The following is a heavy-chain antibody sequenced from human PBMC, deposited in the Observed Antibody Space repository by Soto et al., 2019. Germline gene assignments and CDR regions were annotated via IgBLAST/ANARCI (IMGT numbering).Heavy chain of an antibody. J-gene: IGHJ4*02. CDR2: INHSGST. Sequence: SETLSLTCAVYGGSFSGYHWSWIRQPPGKVLEWIGEINHSGSTNYNPSLKSRVTISVDTSKNQFSLKLSSVTAADTAVYYCARGVRDGYSYDYWGQGTLVTVSS. CDR1: GGSFSGYH. CDR3: ARGVRDGYSYDY. V-gene: IGHV4-34*01. D-gene: IGHD4-4*01.